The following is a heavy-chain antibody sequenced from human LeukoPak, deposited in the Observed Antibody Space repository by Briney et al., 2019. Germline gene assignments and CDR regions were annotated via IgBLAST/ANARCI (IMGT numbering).Heavy chain of an antibody. CDR3: AKDIDTAMVTGAFDI. CDR2: ISWNSGCI. CDR1: GFTFDDYA. Sequence: GGSLRLSCAASGFTFDDYALHWVRQAPGKGLEWVSGISWNSGCIGYADSVKGRFTISRDNAKNSLYLQMNSLRAEDTALYYCAKDIDTAMVTGAFDIWGQGTMVTVSS. D-gene: IGHD5-18*01. J-gene: IGHJ3*02. V-gene: IGHV3-9*01.